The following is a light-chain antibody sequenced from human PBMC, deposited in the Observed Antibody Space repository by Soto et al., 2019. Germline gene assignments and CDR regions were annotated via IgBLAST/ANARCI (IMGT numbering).Light chain of an antibody. J-gene: IGKJ2*01. Sequence: EIVLTQSPGTLSLSPGERATLSCRASQSVRGNYLAWYQQKSGQAPRLLIYGASRRATGIPDRFTGSGSGTDFTLTISRLEPEDSAVYYCHQYRAFPRTFGQGTKLEIK. CDR3: HQYRAFPRT. CDR2: GAS. CDR1: QSVRGNY. V-gene: IGKV3-20*01.